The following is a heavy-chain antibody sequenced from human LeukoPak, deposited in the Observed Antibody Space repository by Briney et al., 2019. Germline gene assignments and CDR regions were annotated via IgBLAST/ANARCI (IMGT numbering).Heavy chain of an antibody. J-gene: IGHJ5*02. CDR1: GYTFTSYG. D-gene: IGHD3-10*01. V-gene: IGHV1-18*01. CDR2: ISAYNGNT. Sequence: ASVKVSCKASGYTFTSYGISWVRQAPGQGLEWMGWISAYNGNTNYAQKLQGRVTMTTDTSTSTAYMELRSLRSDDTAVHYCARDRTGFGELLAGGWFDPWGQGTLVTVSS. CDR3: ARDRTGFGELLAGGWFDP.